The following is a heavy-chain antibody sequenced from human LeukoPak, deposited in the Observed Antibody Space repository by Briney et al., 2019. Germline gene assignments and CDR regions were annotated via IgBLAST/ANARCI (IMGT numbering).Heavy chain of an antibody. CDR3: ASAYGSGSSIYYFDY. D-gene: IGHD3-10*01. Sequence: PSETLSLTCAVYGGSFSGYYGSWIRQPPGKGLEWIGEINHSGSTNYNPSLKSRVTISVDTSKNQFSLELSSVTAADTAVYYCASAYGSGSSIYYFDYWGQGTLVTVSS. V-gene: IGHV4-34*01. CDR2: INHSGST. CDR1: GGSFSGYY. J-gene: IGHJ4*02.